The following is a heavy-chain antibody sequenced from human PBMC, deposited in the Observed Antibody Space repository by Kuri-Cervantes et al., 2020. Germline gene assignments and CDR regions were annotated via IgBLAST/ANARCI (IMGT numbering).Heavy chain of an antibody. Sequence: SQTLSLTCAVYGASLSGYYWSWIRQPPGKGLEWIGEISHSGSPNYNPSLKSRVTISVDTSKNQFSLKLSSVTAADTAVYYCARGRSTARYYYYYYYMDVWGKGTTVTVSS. CDR3: ARGRSTARYYYYYYYMDV. V-gene: IGHV4-34*01. CDR2: ISHSGSP. D-gene: IGHD2-2*01. CDR1: GASLSGYY. J-gene: IGHJ6*03.